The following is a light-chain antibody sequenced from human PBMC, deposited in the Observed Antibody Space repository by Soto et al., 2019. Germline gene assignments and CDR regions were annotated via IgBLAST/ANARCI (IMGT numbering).Light chain of an antibody. CDR2: DAS. CDR3: QQRSNWPPT. CDR1: ESVSSS. Sequence: EIALTQSPATLSLSPGERSTLSCSSRESVSSSLARYQQKPGQAPRLLIYDASNRATGIPARFSGSGSGTDFTLTISSLEPEDFAVYYWQQRSNWPPTFGQGTRLEIK. V-gene: IGKV3-11*01. J-gene: IGKJ5*01.